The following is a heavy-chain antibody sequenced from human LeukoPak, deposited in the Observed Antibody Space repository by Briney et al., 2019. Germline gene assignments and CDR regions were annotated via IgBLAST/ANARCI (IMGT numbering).Heavy chain of an antibody. CDR3: ARHSSGWNIDY. CDR2: IYYSGST. Sequence: SETLSLTCTVSGDSTSRYYWSWIPQSPGKGVEWIGNIYYSGSTNYNPSLKSRVTISLDTSKNQFSLKLSSVTAADTAVYYCARHSSGWNIDYWDQGILVTVSS. J-gene: IGHJ4*02. V-gene: IGHV4-59*01. D-gene: IGHD6-19*01. CDR1: GDSTSRYY.